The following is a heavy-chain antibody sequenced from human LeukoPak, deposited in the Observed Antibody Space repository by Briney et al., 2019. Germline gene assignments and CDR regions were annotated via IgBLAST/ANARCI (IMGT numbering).Heavy chain of an antibody. CDR1: GFTLSSYG. Sequence: GRSLRLSCAASGFTLSSYGMHWVRQAPGKGLEWVAVIWYDGSNKYYADSVKGRFTISRDNSKNTLYLQMNSLRAEDTAVYYCAREGLLWFGEYEDYYYYGMDVWSQGTTVTVSS. CDR2: IWYDGSNK. J-gene: IGHJ6*02. D-gene: IGHD3-10*01. CDR3: AREGLLWFGEYEDYYYYGMDV. V-gene: IGHV3-33*01.